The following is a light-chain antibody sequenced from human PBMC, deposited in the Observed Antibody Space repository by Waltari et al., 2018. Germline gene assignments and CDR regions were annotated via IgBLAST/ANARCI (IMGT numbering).Light chain of an antibody. V-gene: IGKV4-1*01. CDR2: WAS. CDR3: QQYYDTPIT. J-gene: IGKJ4*01. CDR1: QRVLYSSNSRKY. Sequence: DIVMTQSPDSLAVSLGERATINCKSSQRVLYSSNSRKYLAWYQQKPGQSPKLLIYWASTRESGVPDRFSGSGSGTDFTLTISSLQAEDVAVYYCQQYYDTPITFGGGTKVEIK.